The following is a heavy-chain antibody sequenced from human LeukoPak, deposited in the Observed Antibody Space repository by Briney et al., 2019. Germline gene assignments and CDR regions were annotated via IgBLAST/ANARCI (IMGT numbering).Heavy chain of an antibody. J-gene: IGHJ4*02. CDR3: AGPPRLSGY. V-gene: IGHV3-23*01. CDR2: ISGSGGST. Sequence: PGGSLRLSCAASGFTFSSYAMSWVRQAPGKGLEWVSAISGSGGSTYYADSVKGRFTISRDNSKSTLYLQMNSLRAEDTAVHYCAGPPRLSGYWGQGTLVTVSS. CDR1: GFTFSSYA.